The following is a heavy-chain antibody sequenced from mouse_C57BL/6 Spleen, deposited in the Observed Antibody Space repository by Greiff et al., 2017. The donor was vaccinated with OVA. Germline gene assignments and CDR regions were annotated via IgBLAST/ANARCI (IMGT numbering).Heavy chain of an antibody. CDR1: GYAFSSYW. Sequence: QVQLQQSGAELVKPGASVKISCTASGYAFSSYWMNWVKQRPGKGLEWIGQIYPGDGDTNNNGKYKGKATLTADKSSSTAYMQLSSQTSEDSAVYFCARFITTGAMDYWGQGTSVTVSS. CDR2: IYPGDGDT. V-gene: IGHV1-80*01. J-gene: IGHJ4*01. CDR3: ARFITTGAMDY. D-gene: IGHD1-1*01.